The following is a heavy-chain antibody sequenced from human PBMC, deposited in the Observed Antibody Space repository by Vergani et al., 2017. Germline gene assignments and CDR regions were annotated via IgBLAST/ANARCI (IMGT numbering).Heavy chain of an antibody. CDR3: AREPPYYYDSSGYYSNGMDV. V-gene: IGHV3-21*01. Sequence: EVQLVESGGGLVKPGGSLRLSCAASGFTFSSYSMNWVRQAPGKGLEWVSSISSSSSYIYYADSVKGRFTISRDNAKNSLYLQMNSLRAEDTAVYYCAREPPYYYDSSGYYSNGMDVWGQGP. D-gene: IGHD3-22*01. CDR1: GFTFSSYS. CDR2: ISSSSSYI. J-gene: IGHJ6*02.